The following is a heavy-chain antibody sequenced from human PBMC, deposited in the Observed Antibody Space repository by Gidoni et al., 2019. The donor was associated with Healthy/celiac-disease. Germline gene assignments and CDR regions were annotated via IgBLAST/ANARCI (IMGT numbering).Heavy chain of an antibody. Sequence: EVQLLESGGGLVQPGGSLRLSCAASGFTFRSYAMSGVRQAPGKGRGWVSAISGSGGSTYYADSVKGRFTISRDNSKNTLYLQMNSLRAEDTAVYYCAKVASYYDSSGYYGEAYYFDYWGQGTLVTVSS. J-gene: IGHJ4*02. CDR3: AKVASYYDSSGYYGEAYYFDY. V-gene: IGHV3-23*01. CDR2: ISGSGGST. D-gene: IGHD3-22*01. CDR1: GFTFRSYA.